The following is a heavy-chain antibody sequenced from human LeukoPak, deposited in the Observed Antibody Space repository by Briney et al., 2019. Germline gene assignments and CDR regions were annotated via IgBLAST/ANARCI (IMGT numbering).Heavy chain of an antibody. CDR1: EFTFDDYG. J-gene: IGHJ6*03. Sequence: GGSLRLSCAASEFTFDDYGMSWVRQAPGKGLEWVSGINWNGGSTGYADSVKGRFTISRDNAKNSLYLQMNSLRAEDTALYYCARAQYSSSWYEGGYYYYYMDVWGKGTTVTVSS. D-gene: IGHD6-13*01. CDR2: INWNGGST. CDR3: ARAQYSSSWYEGGYYYYYMDV. V-gene: IGHV3-20*04.